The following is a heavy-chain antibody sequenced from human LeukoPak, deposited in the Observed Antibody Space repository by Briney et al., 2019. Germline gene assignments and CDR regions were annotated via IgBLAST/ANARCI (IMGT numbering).Heavy chain of an antibody. V-gene: IGHV1-2*02. CDR3: ARVMGIAARPSSLGY. Sequence: ASVKVSCKASGYTFIGYYIHWVRQAPGQGLEWMGSVNPNSGVTDYAQKFQGRITMTRDTSISTAYMELSRLRSDDTAVYYCARVMGIAARPSSLGYWGQGTLVTVSS. J-gene: IGHJ4*02. CDR1: GYTFIGYY. CDR2: VNPNSGVT. D-gene: IGHD6-6*01.